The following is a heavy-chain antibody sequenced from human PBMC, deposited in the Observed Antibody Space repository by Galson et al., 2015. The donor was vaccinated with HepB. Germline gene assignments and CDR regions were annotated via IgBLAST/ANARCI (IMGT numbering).Heavy chain of an antibody. CDR3: ARDLRRDRWFGERETDYYMDV. Sequence: SLRLSCAASGFTFSSYSMNWVRQAPGKGLEWVSSISSSSSYIYYADSVKGRFTISGDNAKNSLYLQMNSLRVEDTAVYYCARDLRRDRWFGERETDYYMDVWGKGTTVTVSS. J-gene: IGHJ6*03. D-gene: IGHD3-10*01. V-gene: IGHV3-21*01. CDR2: ISSSSSYI. CDR1: GFTFSSYS.